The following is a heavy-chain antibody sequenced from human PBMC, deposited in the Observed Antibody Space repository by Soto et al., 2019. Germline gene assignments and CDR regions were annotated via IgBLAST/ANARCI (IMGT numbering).Heavy chain of an antibody. V-gene: IGHV5-51*01. J-gene: IGHJ6*02. CDR2: IYPSDSDT. Sequence: PEESFKISYKGSGYSFSTFWIGWVRQMPGKGLEWMGIIYPSDSDTRYSPSFQGQVTVSADKSSRTAYLQWSSLKASDSAMYYCVILPQGYHCHVMDFWAQGTKDIVSS. CDR1: GYSFSTFW. CDR3: VILPQGYHCHVMDF.